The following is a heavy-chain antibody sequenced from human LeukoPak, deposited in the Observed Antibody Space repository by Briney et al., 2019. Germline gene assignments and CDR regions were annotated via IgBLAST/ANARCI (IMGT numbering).Heavy chain of an antibody. CDR2: ISSSSSYT. Sequence: KSGGSLRLSCAASGFTFSDYYMSWIRQAPGKGLEWVSYISSSSSYTNYADSVKGRFTISRDNAKNSLYLQMNSLRAEDTAVYYCARFSASDICGSTSRYVRDGWFDPWGQGTLVTVSS. CDR3: ARFSASDICGSTSRYVRDGWFDP. V-gene: IGHV3-11*03. D-gene: IGHD2-2*01. J-gene: IGHJ5*02. CDR1: GFTFSDYY.